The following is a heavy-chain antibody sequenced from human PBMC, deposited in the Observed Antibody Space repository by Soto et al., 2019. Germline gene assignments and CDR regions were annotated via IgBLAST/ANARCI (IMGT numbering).Heavy chain of an antibody. CDR3: ASGDRDYYDSSGYGPIAY. CDR1: GGSISSGDYY. V-gene: IGHV4-30-4*01. CDR2: IYYSGST. J-gene: IGHJ4*01. Sequence: SETLSLTCTVSGGSISSGDYYWSWIRQPPGKGLEWIGYIYYSGSTYYNPSLKSRVTISVDTSKNQFSLKLSSVTAADTAVYYCASGDRDYYDSSGYGPIAYCGPGPLLTVYS. D-gene: IGHD3-22*01.